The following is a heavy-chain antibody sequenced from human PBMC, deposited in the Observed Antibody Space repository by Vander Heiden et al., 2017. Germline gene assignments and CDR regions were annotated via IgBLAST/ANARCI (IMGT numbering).Heavy chain of an antibody. CDR3: ARVDPFWSGSNWFDP. J-gene: IGHJ5*02. CDR1: GGSISSYY. CDR2: IYTSGST. V-gene: IGHV4-4*07. D-gene: IGHD3-3*01. Sequence: QVQLQESGPGLVKPSETLSLTCTVPGGSISSYYWSWIRQPAGKGLEWIGRIYTSGSTNYNPSLKSRVTMSVDTYKNQFSLKLSSVTAADTAVYYCARVDPFWSGSNWFDPWGQGTLVTVSS.